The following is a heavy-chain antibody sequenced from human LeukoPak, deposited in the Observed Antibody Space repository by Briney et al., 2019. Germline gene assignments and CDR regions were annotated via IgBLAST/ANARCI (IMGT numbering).Heavy chain of an antibody. Sequence: KPSETLSLTCAVYGGSFSGYYWSWIRQPPGKGLEWIGEINHSGSTNYNPSLKSRVTISVDTSKNQFSLKLSSVTAADTAVYYCARRGSGYFFDYWGQGTLVTVSS. CDR2: INHSGST. CDR1: GGSFSGYY. CDR3: ARRGSGYFFDY. D-gene: IGHD3-22*01. V-gene: IGHV4-34*01. J-gene: IGHJ4*02.